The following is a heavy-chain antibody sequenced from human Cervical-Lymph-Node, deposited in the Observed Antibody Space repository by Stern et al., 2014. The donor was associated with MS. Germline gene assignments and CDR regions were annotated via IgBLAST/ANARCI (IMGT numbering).Heavy chain of an antibody. J-gene: IGHJ6*02. D-gene: IGHD1-1*01. CDR2: IYSGGST. CDR3: ARGTLNYYYGMDV. V-gene: IGHV3-53*04. CDR1: GFTVSSNY. Sequence: EVQLVESGGGLVQPGGSLRLSCAASGFTVSSNYMSWVRQARGKGLEWVSVIYSGGSTYYADSVKGRFTISRHNSKNTLYLQMNSLRAEDTAVYYCARGTLNYYYGMDVWGQGTTVTVSS.